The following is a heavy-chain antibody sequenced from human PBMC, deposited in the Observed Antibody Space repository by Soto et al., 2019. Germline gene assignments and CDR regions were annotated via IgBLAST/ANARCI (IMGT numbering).Heavy chain of an antibody. CDR3: AREARGIFGVVINDAFDI. V-gene: IGHV3-48*02. CDR2: ISSSSSTI. J-gene: IGHJ3*02. CDR1: GFTFSSYS. Sequence: GASVKVSCAASGFTFSSYSMNWVRQAPGKGLEWVSYISSSSSTIYYADSVKGRFTISRDNAKNSLYLQMNSLRDEDTAVYYCAREARGIFGVVINDAFDIWGQGTMVTVSS. D-gene: IGHD3-3*01.